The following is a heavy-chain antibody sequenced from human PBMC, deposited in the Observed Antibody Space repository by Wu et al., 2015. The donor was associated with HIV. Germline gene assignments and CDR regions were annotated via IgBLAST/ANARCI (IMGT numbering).Heavy chain of an antibody. Sequence: QVQLVQSGAEVKKPGSSVKVSCKTSGGTFSSYGVSWVRQAPGQGLEWMGGFTTIFGTANYAQKFRDRVTITADESTGTAYMELRSLRSEDTAVYYCAKTYARGWGNRSAWDFFDNWGLGTLVTVSS. CDR2: FTTIFGTA. CDR3: AKTYARGWGNRSAWDFFDN. J-gene: IGHJ4*01. D-gene: IGHD3-16*01. V-gene: IGHV1-69*12. CDR1: GGTFSSYG.